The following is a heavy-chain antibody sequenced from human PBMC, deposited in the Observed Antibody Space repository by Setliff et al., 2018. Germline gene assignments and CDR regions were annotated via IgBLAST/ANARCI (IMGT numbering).Heavy chain of an antibody. CDR3: AREDWNGNAFDI. Sequence: SETLSLTCTVSGGSISSRSYYWGWIRQPPGKGLEWIGSIYHSGSSYYNPSLRSRVTISVDTSKNQFSLILRSVTAADTAVYYCAREDWNGNAFDIWGPGTMVTVS. J-gene: IGHJ3*02. D-gene: IGHD1-1*01. CDR2: IYHSGSS. CDR1: GGSISSRSYY. V-gene: IGHV4-39*07.